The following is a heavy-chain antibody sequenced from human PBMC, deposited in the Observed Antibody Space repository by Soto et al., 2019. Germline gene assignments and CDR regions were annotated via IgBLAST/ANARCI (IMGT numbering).Heavy chain of an antibody. CDR3: ARGSLVRGVIITSYFDY. Sequence: SETLSLTCTVSGGSISSYYWSWIRQPPGKGLEWIGYIYYSGSTSYNPSLKSRVTISVDTSKNQFSLKLSSVTAADTAVYYFARGSLVRGVIITSYFDYWGQGTLVTVSS. D-gene: IGHD3-10*01. CDR2: IYYSGST. J-gene: IGHJ4*02. CDR1: GGSISSYY. V-gene: IGHV4-59*01.